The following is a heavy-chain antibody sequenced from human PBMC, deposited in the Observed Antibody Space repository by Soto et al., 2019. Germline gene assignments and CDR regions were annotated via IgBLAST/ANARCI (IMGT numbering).Heavy chain of an antibody. Sequence: SETLSLTCTVSGGSISSCYWSWIRQPPGKGLEWIGYIYYSGSTNYNPSLKSRVTISVDTSKNQFSLKLSSVTAADTAVYYCARGVAARALRGYYYYGMDVWGQGTTVTVSS. CDR3: ARGVAARALRGYYYYGMDV. J-gene: IGHJ6*02. D-gene: IGHD6-6*01. CDR1: GGSISSCY. V-gene: IGHV4-59*01. CDR2: IYYSGST.